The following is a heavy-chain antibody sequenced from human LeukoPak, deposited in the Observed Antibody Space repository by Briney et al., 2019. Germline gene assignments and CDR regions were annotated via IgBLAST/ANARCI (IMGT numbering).Heavy chain of an antibody. V-gene: IGHV3-48*01. CDR1: GCTFSSYS. D-gene: IGHD3-22*01. CDR3: ARVSYDSIDY. Sequence: PGGCLRLSCAASGCTFSSYSRNWVREAPGKGLEWVSYISSTSSTIHYADSVKGRFTISRDNAKNSLYLQMNSLRADDTAVYYCARVSYDSIDYWGQGTLVTVSS. CDR2: ISSTSSTI. J-gene: IGHJ4*02.